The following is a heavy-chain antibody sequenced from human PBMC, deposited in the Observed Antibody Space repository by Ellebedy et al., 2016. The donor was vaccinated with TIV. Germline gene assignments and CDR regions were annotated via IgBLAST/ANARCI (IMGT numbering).Heavy chain of an antibody. CDR3: VRSYGDYGGGYFDY. Sequence: GESLKISCVASGFTFRNYELHWVRQVTGKGLECVSGIGTTGDTYYQDSVKGRFTISRENAKHSFYLQMNSLRVGDSAVYYCVRSYGDYGGGYFDYWGQGTLVTVSS. CDR2: IGTTGDT. D-gene: IGHD4-17*01. CDR1: GFTFRNYE. J-gene: IGHJ4*02. V-gene: IGHV3-13*01.